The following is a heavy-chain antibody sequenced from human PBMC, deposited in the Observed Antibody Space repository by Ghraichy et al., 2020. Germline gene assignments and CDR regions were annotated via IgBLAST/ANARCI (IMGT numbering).Heavy chain of an antibody. Sequence: GESLNISCTTSGFTFADYGMSWVRQVPGKGLEWVSGINWNGGSTGYAESVRGRFTISRDNAKNSLYLQMDSLTAEDTALYYCARDHTSGWSSASGHWGQGTLVTISS. CDR2: INWNGGST. CDR3: ARDHTSGWSSASGH. D-gene: IGHD6-19*01. V-gene: IGHV3-20*04. CDR1: GFTFADYG. J-gene: IGHJ4*02.